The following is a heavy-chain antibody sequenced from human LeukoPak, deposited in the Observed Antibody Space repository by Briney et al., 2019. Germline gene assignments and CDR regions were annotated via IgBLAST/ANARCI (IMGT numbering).Heavy chain of an antibody. CDR2: ISSSGSTI. Sequence: PGGSLRLSCAASGFTFSGYEMNWVRQAPGKGLEWVSYISSSGSTIYYADSVKGRFTISRDNAKNSLYLQMNSLRVEDTAVYHCAKGPLVTFDIWGQGTMVTVSS. V-gene: IGHV3-48*03. J-gene: IGHJ3*02. CDR1: GFTFSGYE. CDR3: AKGPLVTFDI. D-gene: IGHD2-8*02.